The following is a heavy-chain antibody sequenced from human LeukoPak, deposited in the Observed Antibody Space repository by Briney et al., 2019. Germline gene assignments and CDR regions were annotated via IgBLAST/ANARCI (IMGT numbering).Heavy chain of an antibody. J-gene: IGHJ6*03. CDR3: ASLGYCSSTSCSHYYMDV. CDR2: ISAYNGNT. V-gene: IGHV1-18*01. CDR1: GYTFTSYG. D-gene: IGHD2-2*01. Sequence: ASVKVSCKASGYTFTSYGISWVRQAPGQGPEWMGWISAYNGNTNYAQKLQGRVTMTTDTSTSTAYMELRSLRSDDTAVYYCASLGYCSSTSCSHYYMDVWGKGTTVTVSS.